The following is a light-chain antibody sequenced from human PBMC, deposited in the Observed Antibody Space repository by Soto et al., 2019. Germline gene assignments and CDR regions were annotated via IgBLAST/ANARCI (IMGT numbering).Light chain of an antibody. CDR2: AAS. CDR1: QSVGSA. CDR3: QQYRNWPPLT. J-gene: IGKJ4*01. V-gene: IGKV3-15*01. Sequence: EIVMTQSPSTLSVSPGETATLSCRASQSVGSAVAWYQHKPGQAPRLLILAASIRATGVPGRFTGGGSGTEFSITISSRQSEDVAVYYCQQYRNWPPLTFGGGTTVEIK.